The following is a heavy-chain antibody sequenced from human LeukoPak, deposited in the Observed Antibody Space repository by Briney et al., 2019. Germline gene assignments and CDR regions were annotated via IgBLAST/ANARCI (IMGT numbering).Heavy chain of an antibody. D-gene: IGHD3-22*01. CDR2: IKPKSGGT. CDR3: ARDSYYYDSSGYYYYFDY. J-gene: IGHJ4*02. Sequence: GASVKVSCKASGYTFTGYYMHWVRQAPGQGVEWMGRIKPKSGGTNYAQKFQGRVTMTRDTSISTAYMELSRLRSDDTAVYYCARDSYYYDSSGYYYYFDYWGQGTLVTVSS. V-gene: IGHV1-2*06. CDR1: GYTFTGYY.